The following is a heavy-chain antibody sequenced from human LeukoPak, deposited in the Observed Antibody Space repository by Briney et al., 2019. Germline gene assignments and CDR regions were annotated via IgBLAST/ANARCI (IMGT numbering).Heavy chain of an antibody. CDR1: GGSISSYY. Sequence: SETLSLTCTVSGGSISSYYWSWIRQPPGKGLEWIGYIYYSGSTNYNPSLKSRVTISVDTSKNQFSLKLSSVTAADTAVYYCARKYYYDSSGYRRHWYFDLWGRGTLVTVSS. D-gene: IGHD3-22*01. CDR2: IYYSGST. CDR3: ARKYYYDSSGYRRHWYFDL. V-gene: IGHV4-59*01. J-gene: IGHJ2*01.